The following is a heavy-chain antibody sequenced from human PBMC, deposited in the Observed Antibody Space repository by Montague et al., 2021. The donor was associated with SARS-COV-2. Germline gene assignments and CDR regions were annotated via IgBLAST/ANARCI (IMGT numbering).Heavy chain of an antibody. Sequence: SETLSLTCAVYSGPFSDYYWTWIRQSPGKGLEWIGEINHTGSATYNPSLKGRATLSRDTSKNQFSLKLQSVTPADTAVYYCARGQVPVSGVLVFIPAAGHLDVWGQGTSVTVSS. CDR2: INHTGSA. CDR3: ARGQVPVSGVLVFIPAAGHLDV. J-gene: IGHJ3*01. CDR1: SGPFSDYY. D-gene: IGHD3-3*01. V-gene: IGHV4-34*01.